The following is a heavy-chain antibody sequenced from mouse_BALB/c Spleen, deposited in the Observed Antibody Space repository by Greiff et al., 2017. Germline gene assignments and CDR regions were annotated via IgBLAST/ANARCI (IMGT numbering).Heavy chain of an antibody. CDR1: GYTFTSYY. Sequence: VKLMESGAELVKPGASVKLSCKASGYTFTSYYMYWVKQRPGQGLEWIGEINPSNGGTNFNEKFKSKATLTVDKSSSTAYMQLSSLTSEDSAVYYCTRSTAYAMDYWGQGTSVTVSS. CDR3: TRSTAYAMDY. J-gene: IGHJ4*01. D-gene: IGHD1-2*01. V-gene: IGHV1S81*02. CDR2: INPSNGGT.